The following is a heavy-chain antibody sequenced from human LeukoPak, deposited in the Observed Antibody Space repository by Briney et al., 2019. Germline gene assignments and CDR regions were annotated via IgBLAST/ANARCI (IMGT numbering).Heavy chain of an antibody. V-gene: IGHV5-51*01. J-gene: IGHJ4*02. CDR1: GYSFTSYW. Sequence: GASLKISCKASGYSFTSYWIAWVRPMPGKGLGWMGIINPADSDTRYSLSIQGQVTISADRSISTAYLQWSSLKASDTAMYYCARGEGGYNYAFWGQGTLVSVSS. CDR3: ARGEGGYNYAF. D-gene: IGHD5-24*01. CDR2: INPADSDT.